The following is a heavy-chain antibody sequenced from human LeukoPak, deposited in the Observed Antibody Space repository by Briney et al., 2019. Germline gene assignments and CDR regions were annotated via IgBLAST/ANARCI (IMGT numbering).Heavy chain of an antibody. CDR1: GYTFSHYG. D-gene: IGHD6-19*01. Sequence: SVKVSCKASGYTFSHYGISWVRQAPGQGLEWMGGIIPIFGTTNYAQKFQGRVTITTDESSSTAYMELSSLRSEDTAVYYCARDKSDYSSGQIDYWGQGTLVTVSS. CDR3: ARDKSDYSSGQIDY. J-gene: IGHJ4*02. V-gene: IGHV1-69*05. CDR2: IIPIFGTT.